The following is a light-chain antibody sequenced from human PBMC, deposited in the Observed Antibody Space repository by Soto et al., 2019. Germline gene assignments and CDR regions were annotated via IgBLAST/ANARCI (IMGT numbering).Light chain of an antibody. CDR3: QQYKDWPPLT. Sequence: DIVMTQSPVTLSASPGDRVTLSCRASQSVNINLAWYQQRHGQAPRVLIYGASNRASGIPDKFSGSGSGTDFTLTISSLEPDDFALYFCQQYKDWPPLTFGGGTRVEIK. CDR2: GAS. V-gene: IGKV3D-15*01. J-gene: IGKJ4*01. CDR1: QSVNIN.